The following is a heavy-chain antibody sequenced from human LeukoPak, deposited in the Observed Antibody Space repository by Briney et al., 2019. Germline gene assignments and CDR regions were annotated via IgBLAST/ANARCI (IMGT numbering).Heavy chain of an antibody. J-gene: IGHJ5*02. V-gene: IGHV4-59*11. CDR3: ASDGAGIAAAGISWFDP. CDR1: GGSISSHY. CDR2: IYYSGST. D-gene: IGHD6-13*01. Sequence: SETLSLTCTVSGGSISSHYWSWIRQPPGKGLEWLGYIYYSGSTNYNPSLTSRVTISVDTSKNHFSLKLSSVTAADTAVYYCASDGAGIAAAGISWFDPWGQGTLVTVSS.